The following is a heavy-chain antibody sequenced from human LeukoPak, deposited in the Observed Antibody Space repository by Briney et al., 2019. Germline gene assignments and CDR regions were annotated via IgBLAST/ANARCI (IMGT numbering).Heavy chain of an antibody. CDR2: IYYSGST. J-gene: IGHJ4*02. CDR3: ARGVAAATDY. CDR1: GGSISSGGYY. D-gene: IGHD6-13*01. Sequence: SETLSLTCTVSGGSISSGGYYWSWIRQPPGKGLEWIGYIYYSGSTYYNPSLKSRVTISVDTSKNQFSLKLSSVTAADTAVYYCARGVAAATDYWGQGTLVTVSS. V-gene: IGHV4-31*03.